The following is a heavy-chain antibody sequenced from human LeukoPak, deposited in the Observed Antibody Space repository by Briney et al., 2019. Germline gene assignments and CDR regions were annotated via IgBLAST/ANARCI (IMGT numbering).Heavy chain of an antibody. CDR1: EFTFDDYA. Sequence: GGSLRLSCAASEFTFDDYAMHWVRQAPGKGLEWVSGISWNSGSIGYADSVKGRFTISRDNAKNSLYLQMNSLRAEDTALYYCAKDPHDFWSGYSTSWFDPWGQGTLVTVSS. CDR2: ISWNSGSI. J-gene: IGHJ5*02. V-gene: IGHV3-9*01. CDR3: AKDPHDFWSGYSTSWFDP. D-gene: IGHD3-3*01.